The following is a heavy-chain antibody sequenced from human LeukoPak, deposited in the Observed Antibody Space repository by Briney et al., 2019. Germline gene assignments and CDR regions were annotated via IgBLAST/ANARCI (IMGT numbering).Heavy chain of an antibody. Sequence: QPGGSLRLSCAASGFTFSSYAMSWVRQAPGKGLEWGSAISGSGGSTYYADSVKGRFAISRDNSKNTLYLQMNSLRAEDTAVYYCATRDKMVYAIRSFDYWGQRTLVTVSS. CDR3: ATRDKMVYAIRSFDY. V-gene: IGHV3-23*01. CDR2: ISGSGGST. D-gene: IGHD2-8*01. J-gene: IGHJ4*02. CDR1: GFTFSSYA.